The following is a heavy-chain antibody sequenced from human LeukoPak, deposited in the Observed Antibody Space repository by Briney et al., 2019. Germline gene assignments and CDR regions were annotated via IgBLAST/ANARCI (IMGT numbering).Heavy chain of an antibody. CDR1: GYTFTDYY. CDR2: INPNSGGT. D-gene: IGHD6-13*01. V-gene: IGHV1-2*06. Sequence: GASVKVSCKASGYTFTDYYLHRVRQAPGQRLEWMGRINPNSGGTNSAHNFQGRVTMTRDTSISTAYMELSRLTSDDTAVYYCARGGSNWPRSKHSGMDVWGQGTTVTVSS. J-gene: IGHJ6*02. CDR3: ARGGSNWPRSKHSGMDV.